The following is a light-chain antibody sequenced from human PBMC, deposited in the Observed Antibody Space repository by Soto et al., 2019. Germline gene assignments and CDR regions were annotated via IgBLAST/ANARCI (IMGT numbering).Light chain of an antibody. J-gene: IGKJ2*01. CDR2: YAS. Sequence: DIQMTQSPPSLSASVGDRVTLTCRASQTVSNFLIWYQQKPGKAPKLLIYYASTWQSGVPSRFSGSGSGTDFTLTISSLQPEDFAIYYCQQSYSSSYTFGQGTKLEI. CDR1: QTVSNF. V-gene: IGKV1-39*01. CDR3: QQSYSSSYT.